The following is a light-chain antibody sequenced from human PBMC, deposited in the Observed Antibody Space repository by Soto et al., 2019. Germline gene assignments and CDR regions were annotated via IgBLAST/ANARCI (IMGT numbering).Light chain of an antibody. CDR2: GAS. V-gene: IGKV3-20*01. J-gene: IGKJ2*01. Sequence: EIVLTQSPVTLSLSPGERATLSCRASQMITNNFLAWFQQKAGRAPRLLIYGASTRASGVPDRFSGGGSGTDFVLTISRLEPEDCAVYYCQQYGRSPFPFGQGTKLQI. CDR3: QQYGRSPFP. CDR1: QMITNNF.